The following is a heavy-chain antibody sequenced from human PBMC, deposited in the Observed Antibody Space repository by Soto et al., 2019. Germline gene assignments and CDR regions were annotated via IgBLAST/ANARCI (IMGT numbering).Heavy chain of an antibody. CDR2: ISACNGNT. CDR1: GYTFTSYG. D-gene: IGHD2-2*02. CDR3: ARDRDIVVVPAAISNYYYGMDV. Sequence: ASVKVSCKASGYTFTSYGISWVRQAPGQGLEWMGWISACNGNTNYAQKLQGRVTMTTDTSTSTAYMELRSLRSDDTAVYYCARDRDIVVVPAAISNYYYGMDVWGQGTTVTVSS. V-gene: IGHV1-18*04. J-gene: IGHJ6*02.